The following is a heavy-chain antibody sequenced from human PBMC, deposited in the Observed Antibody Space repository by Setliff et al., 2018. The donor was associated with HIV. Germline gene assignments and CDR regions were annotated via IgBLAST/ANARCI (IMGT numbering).Heavy chain of an antibody. D-gene: IGHD5-18*01. CDR1: GGSISSSSYY. J-gene: IGHJ4*02. Sequence: SETLSLTCTVSGGSISSSSYYWGWIRQPPGKGLGWIGSIYYSGSTYYNPSLKSRVTISVDTSKNQFSLKLSSVTAADTAVYYCATLVDTAMVRANDYWGQGTLVTVSS. V-gene: IGHV4-39*01. CDR3: ATLVDTAMVRANDY. CDR2: IYYSGST.